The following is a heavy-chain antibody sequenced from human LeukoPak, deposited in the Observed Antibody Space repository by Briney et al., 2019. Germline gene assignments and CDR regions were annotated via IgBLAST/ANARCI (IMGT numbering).Heavy chain of an antibody. J-gene: IGHJ4*02. Sequence: SETLSLTCTVSGGSISSSPYYWGWIRQPPGKDREWIGSIFYSGSTYYNPSLNSRVTISLDTSKNQFSLKLRSVTAADTAVYYCARQGYFGSGAAHYFDHWGQGTLVTVSS. CDR3: ARQGYFGSGAAHYFDH. V-gene: IGHV4-39*01. CDR1: GGSISSSPYY. D-gene: IGHD3-10*01. CDR2: IFYSGST.